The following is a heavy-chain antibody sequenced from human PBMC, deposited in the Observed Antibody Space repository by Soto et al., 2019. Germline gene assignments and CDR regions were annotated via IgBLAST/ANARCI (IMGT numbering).Heavy chain of an antibody. CDR1: GYTFTRSG. CDR3: AREGVAPYYYYGMDV. Sequence: QVQLVQSGGEVKKPGASVKVSCKASGYTFTRSGISWVRQAPGQGLEWMGWISSYNGDTNYAQKFQGRVTMTTDTSTITAYMELRSLRSDDTAVYYCAREGVAPYYYYGMDVWGQGTPVTVSS. J-gene: IGHJ6*02. D-gene: IGHD5-12*01. V-gene: IGHV1-18*01. CDR2: ISSYNGDT.